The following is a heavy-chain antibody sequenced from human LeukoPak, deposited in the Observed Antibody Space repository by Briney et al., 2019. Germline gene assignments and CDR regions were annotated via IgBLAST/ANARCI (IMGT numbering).Heavy chain of an antibody. CDR3: AKELGLWFAALLDY. CDR1: GFTFSSHG. J-gene: IGHJ4*02. Sequence: GGSLRLSCAASGFTFSSHGMHWVRQAPGKGLEWVAVISYDGSNKYYADSVKSRFTISRDNSKNTLYLQMSSLRAEDTAVYYCAKELGLWFAALLDYWGQGTLVTVSS. D-gene: IGHD3-10*01. CDR2: ISYDGSNK. V-gene: IGHV3-30*18.